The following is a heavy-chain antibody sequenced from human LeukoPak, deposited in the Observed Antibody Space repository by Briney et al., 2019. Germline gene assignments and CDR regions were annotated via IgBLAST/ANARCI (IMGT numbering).Heavy chain of an antibody. D-gene: IGHD6-19*01. CDR3: AVLAVVGAQGPDHDAFDI. Sequence: GGSLRLSCAASGFTFSSYARSWVRQAPGKGLEWVSAISGSGGTTYYADSVKGRFTISRDNSKNTLYLQMNSLRAEDTAVYYCAVLAVVGAQGPDHDAFDIWGQGTMVTVSS. CDR2: ISGSGGTT. J-gene: IGHJ3*02. CDR1: GFTFSSYA. V-gene: IGHV3-23*01.